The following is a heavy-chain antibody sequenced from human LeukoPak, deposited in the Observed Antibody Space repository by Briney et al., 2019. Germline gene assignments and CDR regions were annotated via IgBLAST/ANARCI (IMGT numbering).Heavy chain of an antibody. Sequence: GGSLRLSCAASGFTFSSYEMNCVRQAPGKGLEWVSYISSSGSTIYYADSVKGRFTISRDNAKNSLYLQMNSLRAEDTAVYYCAREGKEDFWSGYYTQHHGGYYFDYWGQGTLVTVSS. D-gene: IGHD3-3*01. J-gene: IGHJ4*02. CDR2: ISSSGSTI. CDR1: GFTFSSYE. V-gene: IGHV3-48*03. CDR3: AREGKEDFWSGYYTQHHGGYYFDY.